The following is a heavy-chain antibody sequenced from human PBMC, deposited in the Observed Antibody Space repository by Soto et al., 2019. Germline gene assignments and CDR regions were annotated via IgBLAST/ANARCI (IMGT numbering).Heavy chain of an antibody. J-gene: IGHJ4*02. CDR1: GGSFSGYY. V-gene: IGHV4-34*01. Sequence: QVQLQQWGAGLLKPSETLSLTCAVYGGSFSGYYWSWIRQPPGKGLEWIGEINHSGSNNYNPSLNSRVTTSVATSRSQFSLELSSGTAADTAVYYCSGGRPPWLAYFDYWGQGTLVTVSS. D-gene: IGHD6-19*01. CDR3: SGGRPPWLAYFDY. CDR2: INHSGSN.